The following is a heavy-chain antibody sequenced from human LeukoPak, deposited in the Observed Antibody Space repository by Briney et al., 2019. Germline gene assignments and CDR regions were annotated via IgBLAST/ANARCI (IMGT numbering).Heavy chain of an antibody. CDR1: GGSISGYF. CDR3: ARETQLLSTFDI. CDR2: IYYTGTT. J-gene: IGHJ3*02. V-gene: IGHV4-59*08. D-gene: IGHD1-1*01. Sequence: PSETLSLTCTVSGGSISGYFCSWIRQPPGKGLEWIGYIYYTGTTNYYPSLKSRVTMSVDMSKNQSSLKLSSVTAADTAVYYCARETQLLSTFDIWGQGTMVTVSS.